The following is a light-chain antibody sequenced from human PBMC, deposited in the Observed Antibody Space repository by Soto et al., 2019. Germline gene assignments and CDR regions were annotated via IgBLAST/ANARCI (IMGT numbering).Light chain of an antibody. V-gene: IGLV7-46*01. Sequence: QAVVTQAPSLPVSPGGTFCLPGGSSLGVVTTTHYRSWFLQKPGQAPTTLIYDTNNRKPWTPARSSGSLLGGQAAPTLSGAQLEDEAEYFCLLSYAGPRGLRVVFGGGTKLTVL. J-gene: IGLJ2*01. CDR3: LLSYAGPRGLRVV. CDR1: LGVVTTTHY. CDR2: DTN.